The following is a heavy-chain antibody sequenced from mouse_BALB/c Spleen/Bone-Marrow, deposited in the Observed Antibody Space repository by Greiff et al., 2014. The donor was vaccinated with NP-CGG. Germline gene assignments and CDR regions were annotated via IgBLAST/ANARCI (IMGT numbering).Heavy chain of an antibody. CDR1: GYTFSSYW. V-gene: IGHV1-9*01. CDR3: ARGGYDTSIFAY. CDR2: ILPGSGTT. D-gene: IGHD2-3*01. Sequence: VQLQESGAELMKPGASVKISCKATGYTFSSYWIEWVNQRPGHGLEWIGEILPGSGTTHYNEKFKDKATFTADTSSNTAYMQLSSLTSEDTGVYYCARGGYDTSIFAYWGQGTLVTVSA. J-gene: IGHJ3*01.